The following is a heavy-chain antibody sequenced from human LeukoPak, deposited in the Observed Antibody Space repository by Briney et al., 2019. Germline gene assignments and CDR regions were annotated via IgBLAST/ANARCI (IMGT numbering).Heavy chain of an antibody. CDR2: LFNSGGT. CDR1: GASISSYH. D-gene: IGHD3-10*01. Sequence: PSETLSLTCTVSGASISSYHWSWIRQPPGKGLEWIGDLFNSGGTSYNASLKSRVTVSVDTSKKQVSLKVTSVTAADTAVYYCARRISASGMRDVWGQGTTVTVTS. CDR3: ARRISASGMRDV. J-gene: IGHJ6*02. V-gene: IGHV4-59*08.